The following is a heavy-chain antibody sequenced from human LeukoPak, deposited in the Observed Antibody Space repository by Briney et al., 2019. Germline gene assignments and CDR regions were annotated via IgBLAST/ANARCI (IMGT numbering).Heavy chain of an antibody. J-gene: IGHJ3*02. CDR3: ARGIYDSSGYYYGPEAFDI. Sequence: SETLSLTCAVYGGSFSGYYWSWIRRPPGKGLEWIGEINHSGSTNYNPSLKSRVTISVDTSKNQLSLKLSSVTAADTAVYYCARGIYDSSGYYYGPEAFDIWGQGAMVTVSS. D-gene: IGHD3-22*01. CDR1: GGSFSGYY. V-gene: IGHV4-34*01. CDR2: INHSGST.